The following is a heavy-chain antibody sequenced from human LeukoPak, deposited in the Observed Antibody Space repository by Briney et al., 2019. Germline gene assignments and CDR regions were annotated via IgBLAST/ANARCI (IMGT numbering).Heavy chain of an antibody. D-gene: IGHD4-11*01. CDR3: ARDPDYSNGVWFDP. CDR1: GYTFTSYA. Sequence: ASVKVSRKASGYTFTSYAMNWVRQAPGQGLEWMGWINTNTGNPTYAQGFTGRFVFSLDTSVSTAYLQISSLKAEDTAVYYCARDPDYSNGVWFDPWGQGTLVTVSS. CDR2: INTNTGNP. J-gene: IGHJ5*02. V-gene: IGHV7-4-1*02.